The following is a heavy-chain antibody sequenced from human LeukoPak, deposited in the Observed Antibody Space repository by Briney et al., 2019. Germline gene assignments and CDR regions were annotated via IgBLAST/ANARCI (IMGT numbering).Heavy chain of an antibody. Sequence: PGGSLRLSCAASGFTFSSYDMHWVRQATGKGLEWVSAIDKVGGTYYADSVKGRFTISRENAKNSLYLQMNSLRAGDTAVYFCTRRMRGLGSYSDAFDIWGQGTMVTVSS. CDR2: IDKVGGT. V-gene: IGHV3-13*04. CDR1: GFTFSSYD. D-gene: IGHD3-10*01. CDR3: TRRMRGLGSYSDAFDI. J-gene: IGHJ3*02.